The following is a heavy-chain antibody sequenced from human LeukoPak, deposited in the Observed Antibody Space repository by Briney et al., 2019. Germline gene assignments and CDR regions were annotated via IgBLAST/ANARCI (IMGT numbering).Heavy chain of an antibody. J-gene: IGHJ6*03. D-gene: IGHD3-9*01. CDR1: GFTFSSYA. CDR3: AKGGKYFDSNYYYYYMDV. CDR2: ISGSGGST. V-gene: IGHV3-23*01. Sequence: GGSLRLSCAASGFTFSSYAMSWVRQAPGKGLEWVSAISGSGGSTYYADSVKGRFTISRDNSKNTLYLQMNSLRAEDTAVYYCAKGGKYFDSNYYYYYMDVWGKGTTVTISS.